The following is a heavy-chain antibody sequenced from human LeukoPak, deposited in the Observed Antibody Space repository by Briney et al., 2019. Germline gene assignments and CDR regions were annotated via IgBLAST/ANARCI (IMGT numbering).Heavy chain of an antibody. CDR3: ARVGGTNFYYYGMDV. Sequence: SETLSLTCAVYGGSFSGYYWSWIRQPPGKGLEWIGYIYYSGSTYYNPSLKSRVTISVDTSKNQFSLKLSSVTAADTAVYYCARVGGTNFYYYGMDVWGQGTTVTVSS. D-gene: IGHD1-26*01. V-gene: IGHV4-34*09. CDR2: IYYSGST. CDR1: GGSFSGYY. J-gene: IGHJ6*02.